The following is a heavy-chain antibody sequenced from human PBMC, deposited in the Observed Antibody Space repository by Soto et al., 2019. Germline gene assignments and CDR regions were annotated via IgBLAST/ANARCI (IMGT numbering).Heavy chain of an antibody. D-gene: IGHD6-13*01. V-gene: IGHV3-20*04. Sequence: EVRLVESGGGVVRPGGSLRLSCAVSGITFKDYGMSWVRQAPGKGLQWVAGINWNGGSIGYADSVKGRFTISRENAKKSVYLEMSSRRAEDTAVYYCVRADFRAAVSLFYFEKWGQGTQVTVSS. CDR2: INWNGGSI. CDR3: VRADFRAAVSLFYFEK. CDR1: GITFKDYG. J-gene: IGHJ4*02.